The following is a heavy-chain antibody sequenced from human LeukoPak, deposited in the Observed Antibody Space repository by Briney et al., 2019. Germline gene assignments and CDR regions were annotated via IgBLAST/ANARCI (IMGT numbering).Heavy chain of an antibody. CDR1: GYSFTSYW. CDR2: IYPGDSDT. CDR3: ARPSGSYYYYYGMDV. J-gene: IGHJ6*02. Sequence: GESLQISCKGSGYSFTSYWIGWVRQMPGKGLEWMAIIYPGDSDTRYSPSFQGQVTISADKSISTAYLRWSSLKASDTAMYYCARPSGSYYYYYGMDVWGQGTTVTVSS. V-gene: IGHV5-51*01. D-gene: IGHD1-26*01.